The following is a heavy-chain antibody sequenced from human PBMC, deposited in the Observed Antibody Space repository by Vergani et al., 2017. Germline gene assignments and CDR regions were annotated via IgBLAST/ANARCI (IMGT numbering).Heavy chain of an antibody. CDR2: IKSDGSIT. J-gene: IGHJ4*02. CDR1: GFSFNSYW. D-gene: IGHD6-6*01. CDR3: AKMAYSSFYYFDY. Sequence: EVQLVESGGGLVQPGGSLRLSCSASGFSFNSYWMHWVRQVPGKGLLWVSRIKSDGSITAYADSVKGRFTISRDNAQNTLYLQMNSLRAEDTAVYYCAKMAYSSFYYFDYWGQGTLVTVSS. V-gene: IGHV3-74*02.